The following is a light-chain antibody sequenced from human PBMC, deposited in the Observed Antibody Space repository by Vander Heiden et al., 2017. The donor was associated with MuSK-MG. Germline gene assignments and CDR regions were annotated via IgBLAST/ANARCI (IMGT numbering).Light chain of an antibody. V-gene: IGLV5-45*01. J-gene: IGLJ2*01. CDR2: YKSDSDK. CDR3: MIWHSSAVV. Sequence: QAVLTQPASLSASPGASASLTCTLRSGINVGTYRIYWYQQKPGSPPQYRLRYKSDSDKQQGSGVPSRFSGSKDASANAGILLISGLQSEDEADYYCMIWHSSAVVFGGGTKLTGL. CDR1: SGINVGTYR.